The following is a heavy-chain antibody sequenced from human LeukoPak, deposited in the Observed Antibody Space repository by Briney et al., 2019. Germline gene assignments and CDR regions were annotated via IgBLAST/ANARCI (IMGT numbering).Heavy chain of an antibody. CDR1: GGSISSYY. D-gene: IGHD1-26*01. CDR2: ISWNSGSI. V-gene: IGHV3-9*01. Sequence: LSLTCTVSGGSISSYYWSWIRQPPGKGLEWVSGISWNSGSIGYADSVKGRFTISRDNAKNSLYLQMNSLRAEDTALYYCAKSTSYYLYYFDYWGQGTLVTVSS. CDR3: AKSTSYYLYYFDY. J-gene: IGHJ4*02.